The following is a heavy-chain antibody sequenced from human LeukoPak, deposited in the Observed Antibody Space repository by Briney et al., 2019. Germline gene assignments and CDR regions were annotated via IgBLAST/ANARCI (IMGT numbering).Heavy chain of an antibody. CDR3: ASSKSIAAAGTKVPDY. Sequence: SETLSLTCTVSGGSISSYYWSWIRQPPGKGLEWIGYIYYSGSTNYNPSLKSRVTISVDTSKNQFSLKLSSVTAADTAVYYCASSKSIAAAGTKVPDYWGQGTLVTVSS. CDR1: GGSISSYY. V-gene: IGHV4-59*12. J-gene: IGHJ4*02. D-gene: IGHD6-13*01. CDR2: IYYSGST.